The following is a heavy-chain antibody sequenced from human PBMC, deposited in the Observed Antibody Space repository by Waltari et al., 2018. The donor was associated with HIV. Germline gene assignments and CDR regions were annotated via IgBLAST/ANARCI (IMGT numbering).Heavy chain of an antibody. CDR3: ARSEGAQTATIFDR. D-gene: IGHD3-3*01. CDR2: LFHRGSA. Sequence: QVQLQESGPGLVKPSETLSLTCGVSGYPITSGYHWGWIRQPPGMGLAWNGRLFHRGSAYYNPPLRSRFTISVDTYKNQFSLKLNSVTAADTAVYFCARSEGAQTATIFDRWGQGTLVTVSS. CDR1: GYPITSGYH. J-gene: IGHJ4*02. V-gene: IGHV4-38-2*01.